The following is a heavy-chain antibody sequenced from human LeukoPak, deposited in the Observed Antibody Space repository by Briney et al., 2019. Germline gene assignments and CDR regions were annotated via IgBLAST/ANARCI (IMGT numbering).Heavy chain of an antibody. D-gene: IGHD3-16*01. Sequence: GASVKVSCKASGYTFTGYGISWVRQAPGQGLEWMGWINPNSGGTNYAQKFQGRVTMTRDTSISTAYMELSRLRSDDTAVYYCAREEWLYTNDYWGQGTLVTVSS. V-gene: IGHV1-2*02. J-gene: IGHJ4*02. CDR2: INPNSGGT. CDR3: AREEWLYTNDY. CDR1: GYTFTGYG.